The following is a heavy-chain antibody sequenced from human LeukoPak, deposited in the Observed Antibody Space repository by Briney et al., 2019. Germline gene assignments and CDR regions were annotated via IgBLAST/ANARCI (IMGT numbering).Heavy chain of an antibody. V-gene: IGHV3-23*01. J-gene: IGHJ4*02. Sequence: PGGSLRLSCATSGFTFSNYAVSWVRQAPGKGLEWVSSISGSGGTTYYADPVKGRFTISRDNAKNSLYLQMNSLRAEDTAVYYCARDLDYWGQGTLVTVSS. CDR3: ARDLDY. CDR1: GFTFSNYA. CDR2: ISGSGGTT.